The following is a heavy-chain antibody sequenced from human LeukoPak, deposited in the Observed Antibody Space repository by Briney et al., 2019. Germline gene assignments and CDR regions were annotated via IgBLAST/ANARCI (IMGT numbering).Heavy chain of an antibody. V-gene: IGHV3-23*01. CDR2: ISGSGGST. CDR1: GFTFSSYA. CDR3: AKDQTQYCSGGSCYPHPYYYYGMDV. J-gene: IGHJ6*02. Sequence: PGGSLRLSCAASGFTFSSYAMSWVRQAPGKGLEWVSAISGSGGSTYYADSVKGRFTISRDNSKNTLYLQMNSLRAEDTAVYYCAKDQTQYCSGGSCYPHPYYYYGMDVWGQGTTVTVSS. D-gene: IGHD2-15*01.